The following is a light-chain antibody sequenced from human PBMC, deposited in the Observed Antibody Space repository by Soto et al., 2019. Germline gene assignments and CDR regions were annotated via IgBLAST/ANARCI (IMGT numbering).Light chain of an antibody. CDR2: GAS. CDR1: QSVNNN. V-gene: IGKV3-15*01. CDR3: QQYKDWPSIT. J-gene: IGKJ5*01. Sequence: EIVMTQSPATLSVSPGERATLSCRASQSVNNNLAWYQHKPGQAPRLLFYGASTRATGIPTRFSGSGSGTEFTLTISSLQSEDFAVYYCQQYKDWPSITFGQGTRLEIK.